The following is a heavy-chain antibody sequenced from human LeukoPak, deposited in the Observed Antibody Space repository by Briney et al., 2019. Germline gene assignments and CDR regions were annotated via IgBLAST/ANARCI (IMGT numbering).Heavy chain of an antibody. CDR2: INWNGGST. CDR1: GFTFDDYG. J-gene: IGHJ4*02. V-gene: IGHV3-20*04. CDR3: AKDEIAARSPYYFDY. D-gene: IGHD6-13*01. Sequence: GGSLRLSCAASGFTFDDYGMSWVRQAPGKGLEWVSGINWNGGSTGYADSVKGRFTISRDNAKNSLYLQMNSLRAEDTALYYCAKDEIAARSPYYFDYWGQGTLVTVSS.